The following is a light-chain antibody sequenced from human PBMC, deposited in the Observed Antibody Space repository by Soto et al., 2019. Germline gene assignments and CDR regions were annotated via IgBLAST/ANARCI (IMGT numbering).Light chain of an antibody. CDR3: SSYTSSSTYV. CDR2: DVS. J-gene: IGLJ1*01. Sequence: QSALTQPASVSGSPGQSITISCTGNSSDVGGYNYVSWYQQHPGKAPKLTIYDVSNRPSRVSNRFAGSESGNTASLTISGLQAEEEDDYYCSSYTSSSTYVFGTGTKVTVL. CDR1: SSDVGGYNY. V-gene: IGLV2-14*01.